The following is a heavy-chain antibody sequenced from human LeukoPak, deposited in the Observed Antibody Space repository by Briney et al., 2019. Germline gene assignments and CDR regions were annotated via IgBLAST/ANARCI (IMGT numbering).Heavy chain of an antibody. CDR1: GYTFTNYG. CDR3: ARDYSHYCSSTSCSFYFDY. D-gene: IGHD2-2*01. J-gene: IGHJ4*02. Sequence: ASVTVSCKASGYTFTNYGLTWVRQAPGQGLEWMGWISAYNGNTRYAQKFQGRVTMTTDTSTSTAYLELRSLRSDDTAIYYCARDYSHYCSSTSCSFYFDYWGQGTLVTVSS. CDR2: ISAYNGNT. V-gene: IGHV1-18*01.